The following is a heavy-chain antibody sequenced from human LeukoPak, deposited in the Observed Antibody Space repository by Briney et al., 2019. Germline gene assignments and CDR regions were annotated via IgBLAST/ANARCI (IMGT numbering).Heavy chain of an antibody. Sequence: SETLSLTCAVSGVSISSNLWWTWVRQPPGKGLEWIAEIRHSGSINYNPSLKSRVTISVDKAKNQFSLNLHSVTAADTAVYYCARGGDRSFDYWGQGTLVTVSS. D-gene: IGHD3-10*01. CDR1: GVSISSNLW. CDR2: IRHSGSI. J-gene: IGHJ4*02. CDR3: ARGGDRSFDY. V-gene: IGHV4-4*02.